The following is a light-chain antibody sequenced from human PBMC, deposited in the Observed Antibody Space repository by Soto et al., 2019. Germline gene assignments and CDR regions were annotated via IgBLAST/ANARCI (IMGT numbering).Light chain of an antibody. CDR2: KAS. Sequence: DIHMTQSASTLSGSVGYRFTITCRASQTSSSWLAWYQQKPGKAPNLLSYKASTLESGVPSRFSGSGSGTEFTLTVSSLPPDDFATYYCHQYHNSPRTFGQGTKVDIK. J-gene: IGKJ1*01. CDR3: HQYHNSPRT. CDR1: QTSSSW. V-gene: IGKV1-5*03.